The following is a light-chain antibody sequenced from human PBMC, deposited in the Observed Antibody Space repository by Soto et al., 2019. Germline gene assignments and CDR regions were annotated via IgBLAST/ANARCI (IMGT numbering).Light chain of an antibody. CDR1: QRVSRD. J-gene: IGKJ4*01. CDR2: DTS. V-gene: IGKV3D-15*01. Sequence: ERVMTQSPAALSVSPGERVTLSCRASQRVSRDLAWYQQKPGQAPRLLIYDTSTRATGVPARFSGSGSGTEFTLTISDLQSEDFAVYYCQQYNQWPPLTFGGGTK. CDR3: QQYNQWPPLT.